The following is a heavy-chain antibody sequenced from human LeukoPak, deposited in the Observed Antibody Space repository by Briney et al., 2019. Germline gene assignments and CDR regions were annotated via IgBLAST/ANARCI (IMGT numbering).Heavy chain of an antibody. CDR1: GYTFTSYG. J-gene: IGHJ6*03. D-gene: IGHD5-12*01. Sequence: ASVKVSCKASGYTFTSYGISWVRQAPGQGLEWMGWISAYNGNTNYAQKLQGRVTMTTDTSTSTAYMELRSLRSDDTAVYYCARDPGGYLWGYVDVWGKGTTVTISS. V-gene: IGHV1-18*01. CDR2: ISAYNGNT. CDR3: ARDPGGYLWGYVDV.